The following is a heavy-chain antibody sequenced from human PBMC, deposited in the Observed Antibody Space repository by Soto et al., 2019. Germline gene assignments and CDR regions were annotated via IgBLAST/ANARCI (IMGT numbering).Heavy chain of an antibody. V-gene: IGHV1-69*06. D-gene: IGHD2-15*01. CDR1: GGTFSSYA. Sequence: SVKVSCKASGGTFSSYAISWVRQAPGQGLEWMGGIIPIFGTANYAQKFQGRVTITADKSTSTAYMELSSLRSEDTAVYYCARGPXFEYSKSNYYYYYGMDVWGQGTTVTVSS. J-gene: IGHJ6*02. CDR2: IIPIFGTA. CDR3: ARGPXFEYSKSNYYYYYGMDV.